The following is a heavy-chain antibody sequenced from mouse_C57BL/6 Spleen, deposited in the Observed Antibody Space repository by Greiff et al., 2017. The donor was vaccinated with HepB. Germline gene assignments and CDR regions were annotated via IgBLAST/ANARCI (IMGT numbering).Heavy chain of an antibody. CDR2: IWSGGST. Sequence: VQLKESGPGLVQPSQSLSITCTVSGFSLTSYGVHWVRQSPGKGLEWLGVIWSGGSTDYNAAFISRLSISKDNSKSQVFFKMNSLQADDTAIYYCARAPLYGSFRFAYWGQGTLVTVSA. CDR1: GFSLTSYG. D-gene: IGHD1-1*01. J-gene: IGHJ3*01. CDR3: ARAPLYGSFRFAY. V-gene: IGHV2-2*01.